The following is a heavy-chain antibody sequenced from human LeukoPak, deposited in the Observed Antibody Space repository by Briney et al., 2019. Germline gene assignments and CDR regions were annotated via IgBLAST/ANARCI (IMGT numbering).Heavy chain of an antibody. CDR2: ISGSGGST. Sequence: PGGSLRLSCAASGFTFSSYGMSWVRQAPGKGLEWVSAISGSGGSTYYADSVKGRFTISRDNSKNTLYLQMNSLRAEDTAVYYCAKESGYYTVGGLWLSWGQGTLVTVSS. V-gene: IGHV3-23*01. D-gene: IGHD5-18*01. CDR1: GFTFSSYG. J-gene: IGHJ4*02. CDR3: AKESGYYTVGGLWLS.